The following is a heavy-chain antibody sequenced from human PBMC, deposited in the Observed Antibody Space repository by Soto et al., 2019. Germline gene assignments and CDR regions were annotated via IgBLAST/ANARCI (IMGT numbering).Heavy chain of an antibody. J-gene: IGHJ6*02. Sequence: PSETLSLTCTVSGGSINSYYWSWIRQPPGKGLDWIGYIYYTGNTNYNPSLKSRVTISLDTSKNRFSLKLSSVTAADTAVYYCARNGGAVAGPWGYYYYGMDVWGQGTTVTVSS. D-gene: IGHD6-19*01. V-gene: IGHV4-59*12. CDR2: IYYTGNT. CDR3: ARNGGAVAGPWGYYYYGMDV. CDR1: GGSINSYY.